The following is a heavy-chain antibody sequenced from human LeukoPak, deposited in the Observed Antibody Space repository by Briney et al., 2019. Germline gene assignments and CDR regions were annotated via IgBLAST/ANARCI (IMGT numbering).Heavy chain of an antibody. V-gene: IGHV4-38-2*02. CDR3: ARDRSSGYVVG. CDR1: GYSISTAFS. J-gene: IGHJ4*02. D-gene: IGHD5-12*01. Sequence: SETLSLTCSVSGYSISTAFSWGWIRQSPGRGLEWIGSLYHSESTYYNPSLKSRVTISLDTSKNHFSLSLSTVTAVDTAVYYCARDRSSGYVVGWGQGTLVTVSS. CDR2: LYHSEST.